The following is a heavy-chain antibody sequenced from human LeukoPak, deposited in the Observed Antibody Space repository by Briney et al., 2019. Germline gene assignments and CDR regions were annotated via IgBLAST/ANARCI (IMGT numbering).Heavy chain of an antibody. J-gene: IGHJ4*02. CDR3: ARRKTTRRYYFDY. Sequence: ASVKVSCKASGYTFTDYYIHWVRQAPGQGLEWMAWMNPNSGGTSYAQKFQGRVTMTRDTSISTAYMELSRLRFDDTAVYYCARRKTTRRYYFDYWGQGTLVTVSS. CDR2: MNPNSGGT. D-gene: IGHD4-17*01. CDR1: GYTFTDYY. V-gene: IGHV1-2*02.